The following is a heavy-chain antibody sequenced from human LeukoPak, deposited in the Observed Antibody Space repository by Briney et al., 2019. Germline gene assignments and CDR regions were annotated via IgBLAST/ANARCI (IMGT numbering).Heavy chain of an antibody. CDR3: ARDPPIDTLVVLAATSSYFDY. J-gene: IGHJ4*02. V-gene: IGHV3-30*04. CDR2: ILYDGNNK. D-gene: IGHD2-15*01. CDR1: GFTFRNYA. Sequence: PGGSLRLSCAASGFTFRNYAMHWVRQAPGKGLEWVAVILYDGNNKYYADSVKGRFTISRDTSKNTLYLQMDSLRAEDTAVYYCARDPPIDTLVVLAATSSYFDYWGQGTLVTVSS.